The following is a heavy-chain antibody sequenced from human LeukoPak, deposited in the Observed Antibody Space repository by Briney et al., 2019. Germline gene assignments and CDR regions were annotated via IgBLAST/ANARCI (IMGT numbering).Heavy chain of an antibody. J-gene: IGHJ4*02. CDR1: GGSISSYY. D-gene: IGHD2-15*01. Sequence: SETLYLTCTVSGGSISSYYWSWIRQPPGKGLEWIGYIYYSGSTNYNPSLKSRVTISVDTSKNQFSLKLSSVTAADTAVYYCARRVCSGGSCYLDYWGREPWSPSPQ. CDR3: ARRVCSGGSCYLDY. CDR2: IYYSGST. V-gene: IGHV4-59*01.